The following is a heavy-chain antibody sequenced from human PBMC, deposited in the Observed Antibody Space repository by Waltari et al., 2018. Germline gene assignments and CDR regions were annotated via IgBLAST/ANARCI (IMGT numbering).Heavy chain of an antibody. V-gene: IGHV4-30-4*08. Sequence: QVQLQESGPGLVKPSQTLSLTCTVSGGSISSGDYYWSWIRQPPGKGLEWIGYIYYSGSTYYNPSLKSRVTIAVDTSKNQFSLKLSSVTAADTAVYYCARDSYYYGSGSQGFDYWGQGTLVTVSS. CDR2: IYYSGST. CDR1: GGSISSGDYY. J-gene: IGHJ4*02. D-gene: IGHD3-10*01. CDR3: ARDSYYYGSGSQGFDY.